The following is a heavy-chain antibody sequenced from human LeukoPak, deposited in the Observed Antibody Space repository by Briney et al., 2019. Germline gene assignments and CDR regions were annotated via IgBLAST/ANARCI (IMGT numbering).Heavy chain of an antibody. D-gene: IGHD5-12*01. CDR1: GGSISSSSYY. V-gene: IGHV4-39*01. Sequence: SETLSLTCTVSGGSISSSSYYWGWIRQPPGKGLEWIGSIYYSGSTYYNPSLKSRVTISVDTSKNQFSLKLSSVTAADTAVYYCASQSATIEGVNYGGKEPLVTVSS. CDR3: ASQSATIEGVNY. J-gene: IGHJ4*02. CDR2: IYYSGST.